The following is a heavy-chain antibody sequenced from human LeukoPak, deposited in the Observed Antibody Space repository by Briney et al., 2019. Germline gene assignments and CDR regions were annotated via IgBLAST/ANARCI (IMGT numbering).Heavy chain of an antibody. Sequence: HPGGSLRLSCAASGFTFSDYYMSWIRQAPGKGLEWVSAISGSGGSTYYADSVKGRFTISRDNSKNTLYLQMNSLRAEDTAVYYCATTVTGTFYYYMDVWGKGTTVTVSS. CDR3: ATTVTGTFYYYMDV. CDR1: GFTFSDYY. V-gene: IGHV3-23*01. J-gene: IGHJ6*03. CDR2: ISGSGGST. D-gene: IGHD4-17*01.